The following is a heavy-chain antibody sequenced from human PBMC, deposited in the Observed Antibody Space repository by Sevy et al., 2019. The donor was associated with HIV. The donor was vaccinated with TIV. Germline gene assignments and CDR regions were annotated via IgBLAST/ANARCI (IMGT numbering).Heavy chain of an antibody. V-gene: IGHV3-30*04. CDR3: ARGADIVVVPAARVDFYGMDV. Sequence: GGSLRLSCAASGFTFSSYAMYWVRQAPGKGLEWVAVISYDGSNKYYADSVKGRFTISRDNSKNTLYLQMNSLRAEDTAVYYCARGADIVVVPAARVDFYGMDVWGQGTTVTVSS. J-gene: IGHJ6*02. CDR1: GFTFSSYA. D-gene: IGHD2-2*01. CDR2: ISYDGSNK.